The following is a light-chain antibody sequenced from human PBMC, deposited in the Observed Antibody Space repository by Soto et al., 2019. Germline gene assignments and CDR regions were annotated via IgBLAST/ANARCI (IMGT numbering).Light chain of an antibody. CDR3: SSYVARNNVI. CDR2: EVT. V-gene: IGLV2-8*01. Sequence: QSVLTQPASVSGSPGQSITISCTGTSSDVGGYNYVSWYQQHPGKPPKLMIYEVTKRPSGVPDRFSGSKSGNTASLTVSGLQADDEAVYYCSSYVARNNVIFGGGTKLTVL. CDR1: SSDVGGYNY. J-gene: IGLJ2*01.